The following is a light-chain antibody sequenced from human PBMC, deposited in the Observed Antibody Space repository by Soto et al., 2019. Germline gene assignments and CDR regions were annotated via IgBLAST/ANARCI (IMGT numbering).Light chain of an antibody. J-gene: IGKJ1*01. CDR3: QQYNNWWT. V-gene: IGKV3-15*01. CDR1: QSVSNN. Sequence: EIVMTQSPATLSVSPAERATLSCRASQSVSNNLAWYQKKPGQAPRLLIYGASTRATGIPARFSGSGSGTEFTLTISSLQSEDFAFYYCQQYNNWWTFGQGTRVEIK. CDR2: GAS.